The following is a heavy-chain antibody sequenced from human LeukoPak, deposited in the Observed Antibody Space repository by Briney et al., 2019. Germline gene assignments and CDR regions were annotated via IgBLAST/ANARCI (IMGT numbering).Heavy chain of an antibody. V-gene: IGHV1-2*02. D-gene: IGHD6-13*01. CDR2: INPNSGGT. Sequence: ASVKVSCKASGCTFTGYYMHWVRQAPGQGLEWMGWINPNSGGTNYAQKFQGRVTMTRDTSISTAYMELSRLRSDDTAVYYCARGGRIAAAGLNRGYWGQGTLVTVSS. CDR3: ARGGRIAAAGLNRGY. CDR1: GCTFTGYY. J-gene: IGHJ4*02.